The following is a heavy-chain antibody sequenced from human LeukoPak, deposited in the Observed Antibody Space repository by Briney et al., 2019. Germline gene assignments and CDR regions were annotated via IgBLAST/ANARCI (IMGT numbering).Heavy chain of an antibody. D-gene: IGHD5-24*01. CDR2: ISSSSSYI. CDR3: ASPQSPEHVGYGYNYNWYFDL. J-gene: IGHJ2*01. V-gene: IGHV3-21*01. Sequence: GGSLRLSCAASGFTFSSYSMNWVRQAPGKGLEWVSSISSSSSYIYYADSVKGRFTISRDNAKNSLYLQMNSLRAEDTAVYYCASPQSPEHVGYGYNYNWYFDLWGRGTLVTVSS. CDR1: GFTFSSYS.